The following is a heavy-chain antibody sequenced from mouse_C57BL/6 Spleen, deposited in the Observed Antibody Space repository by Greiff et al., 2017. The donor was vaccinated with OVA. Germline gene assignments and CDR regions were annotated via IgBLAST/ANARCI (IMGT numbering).Heavy chain of an antibody. V-gene: IGHV1-81*01. CDR2: IYPRSGNT. J-gene: IGHJ4*01. CDR3: GRRGGGDYAMDY. Sequence: QVQLQQSGAELARPGASVKLSCKASGYTFTSYGISWVKQRTGQGLEWIGEIYPRSGNTYYNEKFKGKATLTADKSSSTAYMELRSRTCEDPGVYFWGRRGGGDYAMDYWGQGTSVTVSS. CDR1: GYTFTSYG.